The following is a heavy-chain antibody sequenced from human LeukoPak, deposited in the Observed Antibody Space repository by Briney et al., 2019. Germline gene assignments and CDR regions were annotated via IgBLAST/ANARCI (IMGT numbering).Heavy chain of an antibody. Sequence: GGSLRLSCAASGFTFNTYGTHWVRQAPGKGLEWVAVIASDGRDKKYADSVKGRFTITRDNSKNTLYLQMNSLRAEDTAVYYCAKDGARGAAKYYFDYWGQGTLVTVSS. D-gene: IGHD6-13*01. V-gene: IGHV3-30*18. CDR3: AKDGARGAAKYYFDY. J-gene: IGHJ4*02. CDR2: IASDGRDK. CDR1: GFTFNTYG.